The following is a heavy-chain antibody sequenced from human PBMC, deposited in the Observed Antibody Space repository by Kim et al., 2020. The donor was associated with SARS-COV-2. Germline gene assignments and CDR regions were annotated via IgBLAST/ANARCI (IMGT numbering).Heavy chain of an antibody. CDR2: ISSDGDTT. Sequence: GGSLRLSCAASGFTFSNYGIHWVRQAPGKGLEWVAVISSDGDTTFYSDSVKGRFTLSRDNSKNTLYMQMNSLRAEDTAFYYCAKDFLHWRGFFHHWGQGTLVTVSS. D-gene: IGHD3-3*01. V-gene: IGHV3-30*18. J-gene: IGHJ4*02. CDR1: GFTFSNYG. CDR3: AKDFLHWRGFFHH.